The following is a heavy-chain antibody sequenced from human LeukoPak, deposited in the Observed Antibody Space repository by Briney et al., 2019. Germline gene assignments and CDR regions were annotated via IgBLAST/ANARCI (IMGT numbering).Heavy chain of an antibody. CDR2: ISGSGDST. J-gene: IGHJ4*02. D-gene: IGHD6-25*01. V-gene: IGHV3-23*01. Sequence: WSLKFSSSVSGFSFSGYASSWVRQAPGKGLEWVSGISGSGDSTDSAGSVECRFIISRDNSKNRLFLQVNSLRAEDTAVYYCAKELMRPSLWGQGTPVTVSS. CDR1: GFSFSGYA. CDR3: AKELMRPSL.